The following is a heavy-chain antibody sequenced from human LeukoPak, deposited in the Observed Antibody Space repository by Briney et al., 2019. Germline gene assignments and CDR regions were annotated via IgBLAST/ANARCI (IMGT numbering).Heavy chain of an antibody. Sequence: KPSETLSLTCTVSGGSISSYYWGWIRQPPGKGPEWIGYIYYSGSTNYNPSLKSRVTISVDTSKNQFSLKLSSVTAADTAVYYCARYSGSPNWYYYYYMDVWGKGTTVTVS. J-gene: IGHJ6*03. V-gene: IGHV4-59*01. D-gene: IGHD1-26*01. CDR1: GGSISSYY. CDR2: IYYSGST. CDR3: ARYSGSPNWYYYYYMDV.